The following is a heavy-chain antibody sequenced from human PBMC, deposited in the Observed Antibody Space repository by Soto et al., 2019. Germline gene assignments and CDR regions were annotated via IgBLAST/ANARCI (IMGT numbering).Heavy chain of an antibody. CDR2: IIPIFGTA. D-gene: IGHD3-22*01. CDR1: GGTFSSYA. J-gene: IGHJ4*02. Sequence: XSVKVSCKASGGTFSSYAISWVRQAPGQGLEWMGGIIPIFGTANYAQKFQGRVTITADESTSTACMELSSLRSEDTAVYYCARDQEVYYYDSSGYSFDYWGQGTLVTSPQ. V-gene: IGHV1-69*13. CDR3: ARDQEVYYYDSSGYSFDY.